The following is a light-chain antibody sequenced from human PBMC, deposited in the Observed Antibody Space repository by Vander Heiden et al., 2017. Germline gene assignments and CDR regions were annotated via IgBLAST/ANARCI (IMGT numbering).Light chain of an antibody. J-gene: IGKJ2*01. Sequence: DIQMTHSPSSLSASVGDRVTITCRASQSISSYLNWYQQKPGKAPKLLIYAASSLQSGVPSRFSGSGSGTDFTLTISRLQPEDFATYYCQQSDSTPLTFGQGTKLEIK. CDR3: QQSDSTPLT. CDR2: AAS. V-gene: IGKV1-39*01. CDR1: QSISSY.